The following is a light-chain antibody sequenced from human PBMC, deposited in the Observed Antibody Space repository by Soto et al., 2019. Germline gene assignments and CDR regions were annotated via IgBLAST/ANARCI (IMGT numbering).Light chain of an antibody. CDR1: QSVSNN. CDR3: QQYNNWWT. J-gene: IGKJ1*01. Sequence: EIVMTQSPATLSVSPGERATLSCRASQSVSNNLAWYQKKPGQAPRLLIYGASTRATGIPARFSGSGSGTEFTIIISSLQSEDFAVYYCQQYNNWWTFGQGTKVEIK. CDR2: GAS. V-gene: IGKV3-15*01.